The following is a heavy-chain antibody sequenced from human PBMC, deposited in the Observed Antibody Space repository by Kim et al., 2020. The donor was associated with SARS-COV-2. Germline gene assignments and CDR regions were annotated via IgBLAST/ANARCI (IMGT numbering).Heavy chain of an antibody. CDR2: IYYSGST. J-gene: IGHJ5*02. CDR3: ASKGPGYSSGWYRTAGYNWFDP. CDR1: GGSISSSSYY. D-gene: IGHD6-19*01. Sequence: SETLSLTCTVSGGSISSSSYYWGWIRQPPGKGLEWIGSIYYSGSTYYNPSLKSRVTISVDTSKNQFSLKLSSVTAADTAVYYCASKGPGYSSGWYRTAGYNWFDPWGQGTLVTVSS. V-gene: IGHV4-39*01.